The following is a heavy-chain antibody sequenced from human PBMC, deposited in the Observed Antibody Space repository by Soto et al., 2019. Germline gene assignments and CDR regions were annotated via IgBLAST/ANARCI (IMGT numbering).Heavy chain of an antibody. J-gene: IGHJ4*02. CDR1: GGSFSSYM. CDR3: AREKEYYYETTTSSNSHLDS. V-gene: IGHV1-69*08. Sequence: QVQLVQSGAEVRKPGSSVKVSCKASGGSFSSYMVSWVRQAPGQGLEWMGRIIPMLGITYYAQMFQGRVTISADKSTGAAHMELSNLRSDDTAMYYCAREKEYYYETTTSSNSHLDSWGQGTLVTVSS. D-gene: IGHD3-22*01. CDR2: IIPMLGIT.